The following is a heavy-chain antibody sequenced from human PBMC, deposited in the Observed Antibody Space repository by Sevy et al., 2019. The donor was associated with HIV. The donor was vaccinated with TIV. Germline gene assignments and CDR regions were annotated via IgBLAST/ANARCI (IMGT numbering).Heavy chain of an antibody. D-gene: IGHD3-22*01. J-gene: IGHJ4*02. Sequence: GGSLRLSCAASGFTFSSYWMTWVRQAPGKGREWVANIKQDGSEKYYVDSVKGRFTISRDNAKNSLYLQMNSLRAEDTAVYYCAREGSGSLWYYFDYWGQGTLVTVSS. CDR1: GFTFSSYW. V-gene: IGHV3-7*01. CDR2: IKQDGSEK. CDR3: AREGSGSLWYYFDY.